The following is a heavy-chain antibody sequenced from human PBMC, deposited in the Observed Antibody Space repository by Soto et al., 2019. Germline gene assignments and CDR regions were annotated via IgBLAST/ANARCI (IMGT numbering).Heavy chain of an antibody. D-gene: IGHD4-17*01. Sequence: QVQLVQSGAEVKEPGASVKVSCKASGYSLTSYFMHWVRQAPGQGLEWMGIINPSGGRPTYAQRFQGRVTMTSDTSTSTVHMELSSLRSEDTAVYYCARIVRDDYGDYSSYGMDIWGQGTTVIVPS. CDR3: ARIVRDDYGDYSSYGMDI. CDR1: GYSLTSYF. J-gene: IGHJ6*02. CDR2: INPSGGRP. V-gene: IGHV1-46*01.